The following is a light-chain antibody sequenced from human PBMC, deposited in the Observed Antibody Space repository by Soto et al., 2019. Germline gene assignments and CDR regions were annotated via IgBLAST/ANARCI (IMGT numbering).Light chain of an antibody. Sequence: QSALTQPPSASGSPGQSVTISCTGTSSDVGGYNYVSWYQQHPGKAPKLMIYEVSKRPSGVPDRFSGSKSGNTASLAVAALQVECEDDYYCSLYAGSNTSVVFGRGTTLTLL. J-gene: IGLJ2*01. CDR1: SSDVGGYNY. CDR3: SLYAGSNTSVV. V-gene: IGLV2-8*01. CDR2: EVS.